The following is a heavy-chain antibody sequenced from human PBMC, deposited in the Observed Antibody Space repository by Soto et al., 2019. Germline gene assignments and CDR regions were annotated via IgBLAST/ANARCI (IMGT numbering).Heavy chain of an antibody. CDR2: IDTLSSTM. D-gene: IGHD2-15*01. CDR3: AGGGVCSGPGY. Sequence: EVQLVESGGGLVQPGGSLRLSCAASGFTFSSSSMNWVRQAPGKGLEWVSFIDTLSSTMYYADSVRGRFTISRDNAKNSLYLQMKGLRAEDTAIYYCAGGGVCSGPGYWGQGTLVTVSS. V-gene: IGHV3-48*01. CDR1: GFTFSSSS. J-gene: IGHJ4*02.